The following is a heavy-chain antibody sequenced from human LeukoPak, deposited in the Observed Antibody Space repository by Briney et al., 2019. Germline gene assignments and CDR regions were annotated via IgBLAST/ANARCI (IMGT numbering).Heavy chain of an antibody. D-gene: IGHD2-15*01. CDR1: GFTFDDYG. CDR3: GRNSGGEGGSCSSY. V-gene: IGHV3-20*04. CDR2: INWNGGST. J-gene: IGHJ4*02. Sequence: GGSLRLSCAASGFTFDDYGMSWVRQAPGKGLEWVSGINWNGGSTGYADSVKGRFTISRDNAKNSLYLQMNSLRAEDTALYYFGRNSGGEGGSCSSYWGRGTLVTVSS.